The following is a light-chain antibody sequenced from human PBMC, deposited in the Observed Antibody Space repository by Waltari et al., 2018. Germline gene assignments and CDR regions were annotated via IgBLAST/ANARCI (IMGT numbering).Light chain of an antibody. V-gene: IGKV2-28*01. Sequence: DIVMTQSPLSLPVTPGEPASISCRSSQSLLHSNGYNYLDWYLQKPGQSPQLLIYLGSNRASGVPDRFSGSGSRTDFTLKISRVEAEDVGVYYCMQALQTPYTFGQGTQLEIK. CDR2: LGS. CDR3: MQALQTPYT. J-gene: IGKJ2*01. CDR1: QSLLHSNGYNY.